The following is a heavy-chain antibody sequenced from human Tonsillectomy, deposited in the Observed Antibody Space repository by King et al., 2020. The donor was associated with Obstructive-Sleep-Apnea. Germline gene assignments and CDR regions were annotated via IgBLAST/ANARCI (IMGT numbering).Heavy chain of an antibody. Sequence: QLQESGPGLVKPSETLSLTCTVSGGSISSYYWSWIRQPPGKGLEWIGYIYYSGSTNYNLSLKSRVTISVDTSKNQFSLKLSSVTAADTAVYYCARTLSIAAAGTGWYFDLWGRGTLVTVSS. CDR1: GGSISSYY. CDR2: IYYSGST. D-gene: IGHD6-13*01. CDR3: ARTLSIAAAGTGWYFDL. J-gene: IGHJ2*01. V-gene: IGHV4-59*01.